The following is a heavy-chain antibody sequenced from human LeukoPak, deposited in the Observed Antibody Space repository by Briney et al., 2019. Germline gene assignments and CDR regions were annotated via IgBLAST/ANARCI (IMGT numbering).Heavy chain of an antibody. CDR1: GGSISSSSYY. D-gene: IGHD3-22*01. J-gene: IGHJ4*02. CDR3: AGLETYYYDSRGPY. CDR2: IFYSGST. Sequence: SATLSLTCTVPGGSISSSSYYWGWIRQPPGKGLEWIGSIFYSGSTYYNPSLKSRVTISVDTSKNQFSLKLSSVTAADTAVYYFAGLETYYYDSRGPYWGQGSLVTVSA. V-gene: IGHV4-39*01.